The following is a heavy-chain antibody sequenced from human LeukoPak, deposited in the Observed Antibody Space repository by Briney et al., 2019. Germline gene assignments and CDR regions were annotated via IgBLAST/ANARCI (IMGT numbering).Heavy chain of an antibody. D-gene: IGHD3-10*01. V-gene: IGHV3-33*01. CDR3: ARSRITLDV. Sequence: GGSLRLSCAASGFTFSSYGMHWVRQAPGKGLEWVAVIWYDGSNKYYADSVRGRFTISRDNSKNTLYLQMNSLRAEDTAVYYCARSRITLDVWGKGTTVTVSS. J-gene: IGHJ6*04. CDR1: GFTFSSYG. CDR2: IWYDGSNK.